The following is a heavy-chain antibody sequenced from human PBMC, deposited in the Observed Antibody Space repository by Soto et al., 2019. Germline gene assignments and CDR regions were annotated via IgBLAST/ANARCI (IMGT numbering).Heavy chain of an antibody. V-gene: IGHV1-46*01. CDR2: INPSGGST. D-gene: IGHD5-12*01. CDR3: ARDRQKRWLQLDYYYYGMDV. J-gene: IGHJ6*02. Sequence: AASVKVSCKASGYTFTSYYMHWVRQAPGQGLEWMGIINPSGGSTSYAQKFQGRVTMTRDTSTSTVYMELSSLRSEDTAVYYCARDRQKRWLQLDYYYYGMDVWGQGTTVTVSS. CDR1: GYTFTSYY.